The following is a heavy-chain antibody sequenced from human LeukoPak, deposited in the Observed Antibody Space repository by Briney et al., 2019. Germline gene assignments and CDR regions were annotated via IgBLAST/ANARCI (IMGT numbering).Heavy chain of an antibody. CDR3: VKDFGRVRGTPDS. V-gene: IGHV3-64D*06. D-gene: IGHD3-10*01. CDR1: GFAFSIYT. CDR2: ISGSGNGGSI. Sequence: GGSLRLSCSASGFAFSIYTMYWVRQAPGKGPEYVSTISGSGNGGSIYYADSVKGRLTISRDDSKSTLYLQMNGLRSEDTAVYYCVKDFGRVRGTPDSWGQGTLVTVSS. J-gene: IGHJ4*02.